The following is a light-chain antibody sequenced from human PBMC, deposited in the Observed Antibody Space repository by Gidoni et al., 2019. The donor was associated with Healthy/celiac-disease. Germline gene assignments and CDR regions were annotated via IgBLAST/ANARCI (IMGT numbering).Light chain of an antibody. J-gene: IGLJ2*01. CDR2: QDS. CDR3: QAWDSSTYVV. V-gene: IGLV3-1*01. Sequence: SYELTQPPSVSVSPGQTASITCSGDKLGDKYACWYQQKPGQSPVLVIYQDSKRPSGIPARFSGSHSGNTATLTISGTQSMDEADYYCQAWDSSTYVVFGGGTKLTVL. CDR1: KLGDKY.